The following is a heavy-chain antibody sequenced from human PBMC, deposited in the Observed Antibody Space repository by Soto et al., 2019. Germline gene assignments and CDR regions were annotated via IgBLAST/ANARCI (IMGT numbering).Heavy chain of an antibody. Sequence: GGSLRLSCAASGFTFSSYAMSWVRQAPGKGLEWVSAISGSGGSTYYADSVKGRFTISRDNSKNTLYLQMNSLRAEDTAVYYCAKDGFLHIVVATATPLGYFDYWGQGTLVTVSS. D-gene: IGHD2-21*02. J-gene: IGHJ4*02. CDR3: AKDGFLHIVVATATPLGYFDY. V-gene: IGHV3-23*01. CDR2: ISGSGGST. CDR1: GFTFSSYA.